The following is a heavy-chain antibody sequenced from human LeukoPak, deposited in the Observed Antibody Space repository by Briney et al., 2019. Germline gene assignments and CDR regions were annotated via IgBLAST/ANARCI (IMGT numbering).Heavy chain of an antibody. D-gene: IGHD6-13*01. CDR3: AREWAYSSSWYEESDDY. V-gene: IGHV1-18*01. CDR2: ISAYNGNT. Sequence: ASVKVSCKASGYTFTSYGISWVRQAPGQGPEWMGWISAYNGNTNYAQKLQGRVTMTTDTSTSTAYMELRSLRSDDTAVYYCAREWAYSSSWYEESDDYWGQGTLVTVSS. J-gene: IGHJ4*02. CDR1: GYTFTSYG.